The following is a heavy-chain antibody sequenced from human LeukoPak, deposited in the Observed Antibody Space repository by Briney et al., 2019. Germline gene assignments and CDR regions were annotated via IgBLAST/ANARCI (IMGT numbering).Heavy chain of an antibody. V-gene: IGHV1-2*02. CDR1: GYTFTGYY. Sequence: ASVKVSCKASGYTFTGYYMHWVRQAPGQGLEWMGWINPNSGGTNYAQKFQGRVTMTRDTSISTAYMEPSRLRSDDTAVYYCARDRRISRYGLPTASDYWGQGTLVTVSS. CDR3: ARDRRISRYGLPTASDY. J-gene: IGHJ4*02. CDR2: INPNSGGT. D-gene: IGHD5-18*01.